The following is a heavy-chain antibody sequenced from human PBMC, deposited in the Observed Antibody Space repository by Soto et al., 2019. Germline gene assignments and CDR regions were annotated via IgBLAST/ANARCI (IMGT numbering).Heavy chain of an antibody. V-gene: IGHV1-46*01. CDR3: ASDRAYYYGSGSRYYYGMDV. D-gene: IGHD3-10*01. CDR1: GYTFTSYY. Sequence: ASVKVSCKAPGYTFTSYYMHWVRQAPGQGLEWVGIINPSGGSTSYAQKFQGRVTMTRDTSTSTVYMELSSLRSEDTAVYYCASDRAYYYGSGSRYYYGMDVWGQGTTVTVSS. J-gene: IGHJ6*02. CDR2: INPSGGST.